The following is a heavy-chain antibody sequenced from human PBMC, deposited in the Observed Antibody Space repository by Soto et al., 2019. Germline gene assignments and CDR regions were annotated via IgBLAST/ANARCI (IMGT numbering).Heavy chain of an antibody. J-gene: IGHJ4*02. Sequence: PGGSLRLSCAASGFTFGNYWTHWVRQAPGKGLEWVSRMNSDGSTTNYADSVKGRFTVSRDNARNTLHLQMNSLRAEDTAVYYCATAEVDYWGPGTLVTVSS. CDR1: GFTFGNYW. V-gene: IGHV3-74*01. CDR2: MNSDGSTT. CDR3: ATAEVDY.